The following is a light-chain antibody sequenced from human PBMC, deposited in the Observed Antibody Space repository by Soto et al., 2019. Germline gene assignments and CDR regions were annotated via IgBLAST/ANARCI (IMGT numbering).Light chain of an antibody. V-gene: IGKV1-5*01. CDR1: QSISGR. J-gene: IGKJ1*01. Sequence: DIQMTQSPSTLSASVGDRVTITCRVSQSISGRLAWYQQKPGKAPKLLIYAASSLESGVPSRFSGSGSGTEFILTISSLQPDDFATYYCQQYNSERTFGQGTKVEIK. CDR2: AAS. CDR3: QQYNSERT.